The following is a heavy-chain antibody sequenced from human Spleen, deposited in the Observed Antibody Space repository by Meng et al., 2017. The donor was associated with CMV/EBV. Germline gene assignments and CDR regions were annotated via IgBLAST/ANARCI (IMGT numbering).Heavy chain of an antibody. CDR1: GASNISSRYY. CDR3: AREDAGTPINWFDH. CDR2: IYSSGST. D-gene: IGHD1-1*01. J-gene: IGHJ5*02. V-gene: IGHV4-39*07. Sequence: GASNISSRYYGGRIRQTPGKGLEWIGSIYSSGSTSYNPSLKMRVTISVDKSKNQFSLKLSSVTDADTAVYYCAREDAGTPINWFDHWGQGTLVTVSS.